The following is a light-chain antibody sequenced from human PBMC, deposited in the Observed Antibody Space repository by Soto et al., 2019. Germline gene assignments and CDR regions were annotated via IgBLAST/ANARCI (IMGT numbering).Light chain of an antibody. CDR2: GAS. Sequence: EIVMTQSPATLSVPPGDRATLSCRASKSVRSNLAWYQQKPGQAPRLLIYGASIRAADIPARFSGSGSGTEFTLTISTLQSEDFAVYYCQQYYDWPTITFGQGTRLE. CDR1: KSVRSN. V-gene: IGKV3-15*01. J-gene: IGKJ5*01. CDR3: QQYYDWPTIT.